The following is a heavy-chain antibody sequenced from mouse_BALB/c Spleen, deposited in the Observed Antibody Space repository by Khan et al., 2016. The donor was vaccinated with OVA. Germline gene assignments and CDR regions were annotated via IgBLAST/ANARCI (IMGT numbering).Heavy chain of an antibody. D-gene: IGHD4-1*01. CDR2: ISSGGDYT. CDR3: ADHLTGSFAC. V-gene: IGHV5-6*01. CDR1: GFTFSSYS. Sequence: EVELVESGGDLVKPGGSLKLSCAASGFTFSSYSMSWVRQTPDKRLEWVASISSGGDYTYYPDSVKGRFTISRDNAKNTLYLQMSDLKSEDTAMYCCADHLTGSFACWGQGTLVTVAA. J-gene: IGHJ3*01.